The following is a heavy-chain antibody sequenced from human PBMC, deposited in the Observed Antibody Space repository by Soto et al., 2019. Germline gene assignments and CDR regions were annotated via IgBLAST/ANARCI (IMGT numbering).Heavy chain of an antibody. CDR1: GYTFTGYF. V-gene: IGHV1-2*02. J-gene: IGHJ4*02. CDR3: ASSIYSSSWYFDY. D-gene: IGHD6-13*01. CDR2: INPNSGDT. Sequence: AASVKVSCKASGYTFTGYFMHWVRQAPGQGLEWMGWINPNSGDTNYAQKFQGRVTMTRDTSINTASMDLSRLSSDDAAVYYCASSIYSSSWYFDYWGQGTLVTVSS.